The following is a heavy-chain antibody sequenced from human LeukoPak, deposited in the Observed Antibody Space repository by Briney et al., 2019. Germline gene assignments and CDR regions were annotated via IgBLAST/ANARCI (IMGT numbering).Heavy chain of an antibody. V-gene: IGHV3-23*01. CDR3: ARQHTAWCVDY. Sequence: PGGSLRLSCAASGFSFSNYAMSWVRQAPGKGLEWVSGVSASGASTYSEDSVKGRFIISRDNSKNTVFLQMNSLRVEDTAVYYCARQHTAWCVDYWGQGILVTVSS. CDR1: GFSFSNYA. CDR2: VSASGAST. D-gene: IGHD2-8*02. J-gene: IGHJ4*02.